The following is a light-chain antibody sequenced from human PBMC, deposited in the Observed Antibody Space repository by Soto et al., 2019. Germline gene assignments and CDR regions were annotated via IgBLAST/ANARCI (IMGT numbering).Light chain of an antibody. CDR3: SSYTSSSTPVV. J-gene: IGLJ2*01. CDR1: SSDVGDYNY. V-gene: IGLV2-14*01. Sequence: QSALTQPASVSGSPGQSITIYCTGTSSDVGDYNYVSWYQQHPGKAPKLMIYEVSNRPSGVSNRFSGSKSGNTASLTISGLQAEDEADYYCSSYTSSSTPVVFGGGTKVTVL. CDR2: EVS.